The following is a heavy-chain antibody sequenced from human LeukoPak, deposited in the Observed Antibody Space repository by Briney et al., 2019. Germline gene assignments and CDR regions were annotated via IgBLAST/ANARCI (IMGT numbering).Heavy chain of an antibody. D-gene: IGHD5-12*01. CDR1: GGSISSGGYY. Sequence: SETLSLTCTVSGGSISSGGYYWSWIRQPPGKGLEWIGYIYHSGSTYYNPSLKSRVTISVDRSKNQFSLKLSSVAAADTAVYYCARGGRLRERGASFDIWGQGTMVTVSS. CDR2: IYHSGST. J-gene: IGHJ3*02. V-gene: IGHV4-30-2*01. CDR3: ARGGRLRERGASFDI.